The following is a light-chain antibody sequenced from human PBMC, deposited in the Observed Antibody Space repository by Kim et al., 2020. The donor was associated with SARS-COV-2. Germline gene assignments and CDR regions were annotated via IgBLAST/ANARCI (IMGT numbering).Light chain of an antibody. CDR3: QQYGSSPLT. CDR1: PSVSSSY. CDR2: GAS. Sequence: SPGERPTLPCRSSPSVSSSYLAWYQQKPGQSPRLLIYGASSRATGIPDRFSGSGSGTDFTLTISRLEPEDFAVYYCQQYGSSPLTFGGGTKVDIK. J-gene: IGKJ4*01. V-gene: IGKV3-20*01.